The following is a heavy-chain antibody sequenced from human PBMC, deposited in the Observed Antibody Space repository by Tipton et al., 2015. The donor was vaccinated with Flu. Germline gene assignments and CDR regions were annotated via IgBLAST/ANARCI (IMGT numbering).Heavy chain of an antibody. CDR1: GGSISSGSYY. CDR2: VYPSGST. CDR3: ARVVVQGKDYFDY. V-gene: IGHV4-61*02. Sequence: TLSLTCTVSGGSISSGSYYWTWIRQPAGKGLEWIGRVYPSGSTNYNPSLKSRVTISVDTSKNQFSLKLSSVTAADTAVYYCARVVVQGKDYFDYWRQGTLVTVSS. J-gene: IGHJ4*02. D-gene: IGHD3-10*01.